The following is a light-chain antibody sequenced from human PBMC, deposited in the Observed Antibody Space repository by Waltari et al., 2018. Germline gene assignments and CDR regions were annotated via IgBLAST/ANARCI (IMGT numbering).Light chain of an antibody. CDR3: QQVNNYPLT. CDR2: AAS. V-gene: IGKV1-9*01. Sequence: IQLTQSPSSLSASVGDRVPITCRASPGIRSYLAWYQQQPEKAPKLLIYAASTLQSGVPSRFSGSGSGTDLTLTISSLQPEDFATYYCQQVNNYPLTFGGGTKVEIK. J-gene: IGKJ4*01. CDR1: PGIRSY.